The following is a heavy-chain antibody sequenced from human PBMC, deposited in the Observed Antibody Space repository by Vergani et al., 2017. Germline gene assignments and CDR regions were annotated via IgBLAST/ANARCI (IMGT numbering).Heavy chain of an antibody. D-gene: IGHD2-2*01. Sequence: QVQLQQLGAGLLKPSETLSLTCAVYGGSFSGYYWSWIRQPPGKGLEWIGEINHSGSTNYNPSLKSRVTISVDTSKNQFSRKLSSVTAADTAVYYCARGSTSDIVVVPAAMGGVDYWGQGTLVTVSS. CDR1: GGSFSGYY. V-gene: IGHV4-34*01. J-gene: IGHJ4*02. CDR2: INHSGST. CDR3: ARGSTSDIVVVPAAMGGVDY.